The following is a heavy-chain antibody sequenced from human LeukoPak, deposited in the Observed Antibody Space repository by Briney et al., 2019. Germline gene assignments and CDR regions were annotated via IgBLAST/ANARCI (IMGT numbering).Heavy chain of an antibody. J-gene: IGHJ5*02. CDR1: GYTFTGYY. Sequence: ASVKVSCKASGYTFTGYYMHWVRQAPGQGPEWMGRINPDSGGTNYAQKFQGRVTMTRDTSISTAYMELSRLRSDDTAVYYCARDRGVVVITSAQNWFDPWGQGTLVTVSS. D-gene: IGHD3-22*01. CDR2: INPDSGGT. CDR3: ARDRGVVVITSAQNWFDP. V-gene: IGHV1-2*06.